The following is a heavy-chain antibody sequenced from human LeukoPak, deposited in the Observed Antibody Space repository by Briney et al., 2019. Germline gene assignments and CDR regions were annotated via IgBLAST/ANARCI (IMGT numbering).Heavy chain of an antibody. D-gene: IGHD6-19*01. CDR3: ARGIAVAGRGDY. CDR2: IYYSRST. V-gene: IGHV4-39*07. Sequence: SETLSLTCTVSGVSISSSNSYWGWIRQPPGKGLEWIGSIYYSRSTYYNPSLKSRVTISVDTSKNQFSLNLNSVTAADTAVYYCARGIAVAGRGDYWGQGTLVTVSS. J-gene: IGHJ4*02. CDR1: GVSISSSNSY.